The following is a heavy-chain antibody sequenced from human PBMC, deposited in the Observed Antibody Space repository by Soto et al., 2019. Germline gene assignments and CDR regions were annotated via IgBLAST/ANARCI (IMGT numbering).Heavy chain of an antibody. CDR3: NWNHDIYYRMDD. CDR2: IKSRGSGGKT. Sequence: EVQLVESGGGLVKPGGSLKLPCSATGCYFIDAWMSWVRQAPGKGLEWVARIKSRGSGGKTDYAAPVKGRFTISRDDSNNVIFLQMDSLKTDDTAVYYCNWNHDIYYRMDDWGKGTTVTVSS. V-gene: IGHV3-15*01. J-gene: IGHJ6*04. D-gene: IGHD1-1*01. CDR1: GCYFIDAW.